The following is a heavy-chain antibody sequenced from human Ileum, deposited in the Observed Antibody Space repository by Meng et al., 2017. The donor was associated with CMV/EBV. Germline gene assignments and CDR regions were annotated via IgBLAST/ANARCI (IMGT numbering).Heavy chain of an antibody. Sequence: QLDVSESGPGTVKPSQTLSLSFTVSGAPIGSGDYYWSWIRQPPGKGLEWIGYIFFSGNTYYNPSLNNRVIISIDTPRNQFSLKVDSVTAADTAVYYCARFRIAALGNLFDPWGHGTLVTVSS. CDR2: IFFSGNT. J-gene: IGHJ5*02. D-gene: IGHD6-13*01. V-gene: IGHV4-30-4*08. CDR3: ARFRIAALGNLFDP. CDR1: GAPIGSGDYY.